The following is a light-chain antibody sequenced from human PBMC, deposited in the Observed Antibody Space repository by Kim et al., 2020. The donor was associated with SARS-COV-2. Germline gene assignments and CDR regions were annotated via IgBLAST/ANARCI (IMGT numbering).Light chain of an antibody. Sequence: IPMTQSPSSLSAYVGDRVTITCRASQSISSYLNWYQQQPGKVPNLLIYAASSMQSGVPSRFSGSGSGTDFTLTISSLQPEDYATYYCQQSSTAPSLTFGGGTKVDIK. CDR1: QSISSY. CDR2: AAS. J-gene: IGKJ4*01. V-gene: IGKV1-39*01. CDR3: QQSSTAPSLT.